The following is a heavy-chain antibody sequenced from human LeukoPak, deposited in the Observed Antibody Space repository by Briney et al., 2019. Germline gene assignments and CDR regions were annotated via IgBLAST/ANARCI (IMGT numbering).Heavy chain of an antibody. CDR1: GFTFSSYS. D-gene: IGHD3-9*01. CDR2: ISSSSSFI. V-gene: IGHV3-21*01. Sequence: GGSLRLSCAASGFTFSSYSMNWVRQAPGKGLEWVSSISSSSSFIYYADSVKGRFTISRDNAKNSLYLQMNSLRAEDTAVYYCARGSYDILTGVGVWGQGTTVTVSS. J-gene: IGHJ6*02. CDR3: ARGSYDILTGVGV.